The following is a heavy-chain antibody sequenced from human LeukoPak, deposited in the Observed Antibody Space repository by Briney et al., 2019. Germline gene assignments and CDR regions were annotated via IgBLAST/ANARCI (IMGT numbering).Heavy chain of an antibody. Sequence: SQTLSLTCAVSGGSISSGGYSWSWIRQPPGKGLEWIGYIYHSGSTYYNPSLKSRVTISVDRSKNQFSLKLSSVTAAATAVYYCASYDSSGYTDAFDIWGQGTMVTVSS. D-gene: IGHD3-22*01. V-gene: IGHV4-30-2*01. J-gene: IGHJ3*02. CDR3: ASYDSSGYTDAFDI. CDR1: GGSISSGGYS. CDR2: IYHSGST.